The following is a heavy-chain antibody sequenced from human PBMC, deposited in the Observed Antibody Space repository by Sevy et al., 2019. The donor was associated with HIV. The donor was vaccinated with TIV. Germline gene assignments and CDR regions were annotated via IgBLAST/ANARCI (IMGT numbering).Heavy chain of an antibody. Sequence: GTVKVSCKASGYTFTSYDINWVRQATRQGLERMGWMNPNSGNTGYAQKFQGRVTMTRNSSISTAYMELSSLRSDDTAVYCCTRGRKIVLPAAIRSYYYGMDVWGQGTTVLVSS. V-gene: IGHV1-8*01. CDR2: MNPNSGNT. D-gene: IGHD2-2*02. J-gene: IGHJ6*02. CDR3: TRGRKIVLPAAIRSYYYGMDV. CDR1: GYTFTSYD.